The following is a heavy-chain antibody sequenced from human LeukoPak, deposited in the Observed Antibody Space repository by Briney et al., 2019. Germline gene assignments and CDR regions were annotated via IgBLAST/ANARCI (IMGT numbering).Heavy chain of an antibody. CDR2: ISCSGGST. Sequence: GGSLRLSCAASGFTFSSYAMSWVRQAPGKGLEWVSAISCSGGSTYYADSVKGRFTISRDNAKNTLYLQMNSPRAEDTAVYYFAKDNYGSGSYYFDYWGKGTLVTVSP. J-gene: IGHJ4*02. D-gene: IGHD3-10*01. CDR1: GFTFSSYA. V-gene: IGHV3-23*01. CDR3: AKDNYGSGSYYFDY.